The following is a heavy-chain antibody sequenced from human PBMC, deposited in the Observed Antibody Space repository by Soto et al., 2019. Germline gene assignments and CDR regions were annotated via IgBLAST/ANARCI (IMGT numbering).Heavy chain of an antibody. J-gene: IGHJ5*02. Sequence: EVQLVESGGGLVQPGGSLRLSCAASGFTFSSYWMSWVRQAPGKGLEWVANIKHDGREKYYVDSVKGRFTISRDNAKTSLYVQMNSLRAEDTAVYYCDGRRVAGTISPGFDPWGQGGLVTVSS. D-gene: IGHD1-1*01. CDR1: GFTFSSYW. CDR3: DGRRVAGTISPGFDP. CDR2: IKHDGREK. V-gene: IGHV3-7*05.